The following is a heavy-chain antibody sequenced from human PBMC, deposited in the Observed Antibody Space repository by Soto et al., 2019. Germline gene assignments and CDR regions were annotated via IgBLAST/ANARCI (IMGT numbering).Heavy chain of an antibody. V-gene: IGHV3-23*01. CDR3: AKDIFTYYYDSSQYYRMDV. CDR2: ISGSGGST. J-gene: IGHJ6*02. Sequence: GGSLRLSCAASGFTFSSYAMSWVRQAPGKGLEWVSAISGSGGSTYYADSVKGRFTISRDNSKNTPYLQMNSLRAEDTAVYYCAKDIFTYYYDSSQYYRMDVWGQGTKVTVSS. CDR1: GFTFSSYA. D-gene: IGHD3-22*01.